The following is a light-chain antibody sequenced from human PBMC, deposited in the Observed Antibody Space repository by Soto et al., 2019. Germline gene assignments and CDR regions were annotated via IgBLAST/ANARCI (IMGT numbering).Light chain of an antibody. CDR1: QSIGSW. V-gene: IGKV1-5*03. CDR2: KAS. Sequence: IPLTQSPSSLSACVGDRVTITCRASQSIGSWSAWYQQKPGKAPNLLIYKASSLESGVPSRFSGSGSGTEFTVTISSLQPEDFATYYCQQFNSYPWTFGQGTKVDI. CDR3: QQFNSYPWT. J-gene: IGKJ1*01.